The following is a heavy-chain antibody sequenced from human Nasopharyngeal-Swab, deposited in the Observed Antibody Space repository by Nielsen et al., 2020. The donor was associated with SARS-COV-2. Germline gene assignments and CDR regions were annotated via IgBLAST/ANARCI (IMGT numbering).Heavy chain of an antibody. J-gene: IGHJ4*02. Sequence: VRQAPGKGLEWVAVIWYDGSNKYYADSVKGRFTISRDNSKNTLYLQMNSLRAEDTAVYYCARDDWGREEEGNPGDWGQGKIGTVSS. V-gene: IGHV3-33*01. CDR3: ARDDWGREEEGNPGD. D-gene: IGHD3-16*01. CDR2: IWYDGSNK.